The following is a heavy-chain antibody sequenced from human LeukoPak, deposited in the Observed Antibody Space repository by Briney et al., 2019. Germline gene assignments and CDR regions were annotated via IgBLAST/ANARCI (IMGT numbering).Heavy chain of an antibody. CDR1: GFTFSDYA. V-gene: IGHV3-30-3*01. Sequence: GRSLRLSCAASGFTFSDYAMHWVRQAPGKGLEWVAVMSYDGSNKYYADSVKGRFTISRDNSKNTLYVQMNSLRVEDTAVYYCARHFQWLRAMDVWGQGTTVTVSS. CDR2: MSYDGSNK. J-gene: IGHJ6*02. D-gene: IGHD6-19*01. CDR3: ARHFQWLRAMDV.